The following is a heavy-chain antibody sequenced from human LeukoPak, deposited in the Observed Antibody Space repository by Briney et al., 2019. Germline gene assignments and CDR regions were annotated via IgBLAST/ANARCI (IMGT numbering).Heavy chain of an antibody. Sequence: MTSETLSLTCTVSGYSISSGNYWAWIRQPPGQGLEWIGRIYHSGITYYNPSLRSRVTISVDTSKNQFSLKLSSVTAADTAVYYCAKRYCSSTTCYDDRGAFDYWGQGTLVTVSS. CDR2: IYHSGIT. CDR3: AKRYCSSTTCYDDRGAFDY. V-gene: IGHV4-38-2*02. CDR1: GYSISSGNY. D-gene: IGHD2-2*01. J-gene: IGHJ4*02.